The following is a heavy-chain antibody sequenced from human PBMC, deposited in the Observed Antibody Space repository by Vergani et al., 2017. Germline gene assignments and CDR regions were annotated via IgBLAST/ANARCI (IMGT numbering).Heavy chain of an antibody. CDR3: AKDRIPHLAFDI. V-gene: IGHV1-46*01. Sequence: QVQLVQSGAEVKKPGASVKVSCKASGYTFTSYYMHWVRQAPGQGLEWMGIINPSGGSTSYAQKFQGRVTMTRDTSTSTVYMELSSLRSEDTAVYYCAKDRIPHLAFDIWGQGTMVTVSS. CDR2: INPSGGST. CDR1: GYTFTSYY. D-gene: IGHD2-2*02. J-gene: IGHJ3*02.